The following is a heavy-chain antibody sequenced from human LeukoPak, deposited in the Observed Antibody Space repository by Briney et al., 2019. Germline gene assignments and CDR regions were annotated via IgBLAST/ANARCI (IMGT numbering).Heavy chain of an antibody. Sequence: GGSLRLSCVTSGFVFHDHGMAWVRQAPGKGLEWVSGISWNGGSTGYADSVKGRFTISRDNAKNSLYLQMNSLRAEDTAVYYCARSGTTYYYDSGTRIWGQGTMVTVSS. V-gene: IGHV3-20*04. D-gene: IGHD3-22*01. CDR2: ISWNGGST. CDR1: GFVFHDHG. CDR3: ARSGTTYYYDSGTRI. J-gene: IGHJ3*02.